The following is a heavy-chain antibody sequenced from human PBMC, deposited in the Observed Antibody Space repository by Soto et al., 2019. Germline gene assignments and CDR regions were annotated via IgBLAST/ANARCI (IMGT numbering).Heavy chain of an antibody. D-gene: IGHD2-2*02. V-gene: IGHV3-74*01. CDR1: GFTFSSYW. CDR3: VRDVCSSTSCYTGG. CDR2: INSDGSTT. Sequence: GGSLRLSCAASGFTFSSYWMHWVRQAPGKGLVWVSRINSDGSTTNYADSVKGRFTISRDNAKSTLYLQMTSLRAEDTAVYYCVRDVCSSTSCYTGGWGQGTLVPVSS. J-gene: IGHJ4*02.